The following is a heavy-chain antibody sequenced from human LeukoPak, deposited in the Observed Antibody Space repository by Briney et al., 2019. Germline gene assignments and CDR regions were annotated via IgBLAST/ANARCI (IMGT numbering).Heavy chain of an antibody. CDR3: ARRGDYGDYGFDY. J-gene: IGHJ4*02. CDR2: IYYSGST. CDR1: GGSISSYY. V-gene: IGHV4-59*08. D-gene: IGHD4-17*01. Sequence: SETLSLTCTVSGGSISSYYWSRIRQPPGKGLEWIGYIYYSGSTNYNPSLKSRVTISVDTSKNQFFLKLSSVTAADTAVYYCARRGDYGDYGFDYWGQGTLVTVSS.